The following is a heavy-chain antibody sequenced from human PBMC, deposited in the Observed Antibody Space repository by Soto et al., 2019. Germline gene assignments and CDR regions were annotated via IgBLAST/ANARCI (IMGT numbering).Heavy chain of an antibody. J-gene: IGHJ4*02. Sequence: QVQLVQSGAEVKKPGSSVKVSCKASGGTFSTNTISWVRQAPGQGLEWRGGIMPIFGAANYAQKFQGRVTITADEYTRAVYRELSRLRSEDTAVYYCARQFDSDTSGYYYAYWGQGTLVTVSS. V-gene: IGHV1-69*01. D-gene: IGHD3-22*01. CDR2: IMPIFGAA. CDR3: ARQFDSDTSGYYYAY. CDR1: GGTFSTNT.